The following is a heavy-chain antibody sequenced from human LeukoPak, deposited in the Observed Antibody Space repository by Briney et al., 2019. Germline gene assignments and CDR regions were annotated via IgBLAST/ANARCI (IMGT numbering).Heavy chain of an antibody. Sequence: SETLSLTCTVSGGSISSYYWSWIRQPPGKGLEWIGYIYYSGSTNYNPSLKSRVTISVDTSKSQFSLKLSSVTAADTAVYYCARVPGSPYNWFDPWGQGTLVTVSS. CDR1: GGSISSYY. CDR3: ARVPGSPYNWFDP. J-gene: IGHJ5*02. V-gene: IGHV4-59*01. D-gene: IGHD7-27*01. CDR2: IYYSGST.